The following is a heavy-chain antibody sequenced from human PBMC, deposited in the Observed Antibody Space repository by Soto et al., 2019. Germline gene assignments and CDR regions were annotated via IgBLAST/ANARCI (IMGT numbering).Heavy chain of an antibody. CDR2: IKQDGSEK. J-gene: IGHJ4*02. V-gene: IGHV3-7*01. D-gene: IGHD5-12*01. CDR1: GFTFSSYW. Sequence: GGSLRLSCAASGFTFSSYWMSWVRQAPGKGLEWVANIKQDGSEKYYVDSVKGRFTISRDNAKNSLYLQMNSLRAEDTAVYYCARDRSIVATIIRMGQQLACSDYWGQGTLVTVSS. CDR3: ARDRSIVATIIRMGQQLACSDY.